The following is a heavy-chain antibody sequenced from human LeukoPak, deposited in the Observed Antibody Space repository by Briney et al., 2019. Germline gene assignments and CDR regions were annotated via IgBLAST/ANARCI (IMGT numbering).Heavy chain of an antibody. J-gene: IGHJ6*02. CDR3: ASSVAAPVVYYYYYGMDV. V-gene: IGHV1-18*01. Sequence: GASVKVSCKASGYTFTSYGISWVRQAPGQGLEWMGWISAYNGNTNYAQKLQGRVTMTTDTSTSTAYMELRSLRSGDTAVYYCASSVAAPVVYYYYYGMDVWGQGTTVTVSS. CDR1: GYTFTSYG. D-gene: IGHD6-19*01. CDR2: ISAYNGNT.